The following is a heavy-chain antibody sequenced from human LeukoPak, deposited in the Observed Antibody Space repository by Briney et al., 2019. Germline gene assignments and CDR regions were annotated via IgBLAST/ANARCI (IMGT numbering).Heavy chain of an antibody. CDR3: ARDLPFTSGSYQDF. CDR2: ISAYNGHT. Sequence: GASVRVSCKPSGYTFSNYGISWVRQAPGQGLEWVGYISAYNGHTNYAQKLQDRVTMTTDISTSTAYVELRGLRSDDTAVYYCARDLPFTSGSYQDFWGQGTLVTVSS. D-gene: IGHD3-10*01. CDR1: GYTFSNYG. J-gene: IGHJ4*02. V-gene: IGHV1-18*01.